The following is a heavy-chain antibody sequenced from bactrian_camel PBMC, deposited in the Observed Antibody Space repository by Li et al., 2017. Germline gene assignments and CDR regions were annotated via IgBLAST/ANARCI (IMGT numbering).Heavy chain of an antibody. Sequence: VQLVESGGDLVQPGGSLRLSCAASGFAFSKYAMSWVRQVPGKGLEWVSTIDPGGTRTFYTDSVKGRFTVSRDNAKNTVNLLMNSLKLEDTALYYCAKFPSVVRPAEYNYWGQGTQVTVS. V-gene: IGHV3S40*01. CDR1: GFAFSKYA. D-gene: IGHD2*01. J-gene: IGHJ4*01. CDR2: IDPGGTRT. CDR3: AKFPSVVRPAEYNY.